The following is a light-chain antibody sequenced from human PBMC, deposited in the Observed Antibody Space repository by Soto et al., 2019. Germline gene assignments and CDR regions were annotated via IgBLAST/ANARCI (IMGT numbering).Light chain of an antibody. V-gene: IGKV3-11*01. CDR2: DAS. CDR1: QSVSSY. J-gene: IGKJ4*01. Sequence: EIVLTQSPATLSLSPGERATLSCRASQSVSSYLAWYQQKPGQAPRLLIYDASNRATGIPARFSGSGSGTVFTLNISSLEPEEFAVYYCQQRSNWPLTFGGGTKVEIK. CDR3: QQRSNWPLT.